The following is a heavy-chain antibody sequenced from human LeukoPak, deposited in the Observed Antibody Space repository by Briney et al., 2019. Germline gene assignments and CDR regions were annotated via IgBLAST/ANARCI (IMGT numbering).Heavy chain of an antibody. V-gene: IGHV4-59*01. CDR2: IYYSGST. D-gene: IGHD3-10*01. CDR3: ASHTRGVNIHRIDY. CDR1: GGSISSYY. Sequence: SETLSLTCTVSGGSISSYYWSWIRQPPGKGLEWIGYIYYSGSTNYNPSLKSRVTISVDTSKNQFSLKLSSVTAADTAVYYCASHTRGVNIHRIDYWGQGTLVTVSS. J-gene: IGHJ4*02.